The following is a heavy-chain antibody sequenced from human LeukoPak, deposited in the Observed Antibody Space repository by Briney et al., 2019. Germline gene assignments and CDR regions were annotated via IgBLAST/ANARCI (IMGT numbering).Heavy chain of an antibody. CDR2: ISGSGGST. J-gene: IGHJ4*02. D-gene: IGHD1-14*01. CDR1: GFTFSSYA. V-gene: IGHV3-23*01. CDR3: AKGDRGATYFDS. Sequence: GGSLRLSCAASGFTFSSYAMSWVRQAPGKGLEWVSAISGSGGSTYYADSLKGRFSISRDNAKNSVSLQMNSLTVEDTAIYYCAKGDRGATYFDSWGQGTLVTVSS.